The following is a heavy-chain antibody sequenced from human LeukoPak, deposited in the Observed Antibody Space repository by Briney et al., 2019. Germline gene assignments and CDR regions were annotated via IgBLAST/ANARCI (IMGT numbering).Heavy chain of an antibody. J-gene: IGHJ4*02. Sequence: SETLSLACIVYGGSFSGYYWSWIRQPPGKGLEWIGEINHSGSTNYNPSLKSRVTISVDTSKNQFSLKLSSVTAADTAVYYCARAIEVGAMTPFDYWGQGTLVTVSS. CDR2: INHSGST. CDR3: ARAIEVGAMTPFDY. D-gene: IGHD1-26*01. V-gene: IGHV4-34*01. CDR1: GGSFSGYY.